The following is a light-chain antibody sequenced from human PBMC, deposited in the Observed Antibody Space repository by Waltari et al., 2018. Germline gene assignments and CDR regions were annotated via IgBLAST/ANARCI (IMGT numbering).Light chain of an antibody. J-gene: IGLJ1*01. Sequence: WYPHRPGGAPKLLFYEVSKRPSGVSSRFSGSKSGKTASLTISGLQAEDEGDYYCCAFAGYGVYVFGSGTHVAVL. CDR3: CAFAGYGVYV. CDR2: EVS. V-gene: IGLV2-23*02.